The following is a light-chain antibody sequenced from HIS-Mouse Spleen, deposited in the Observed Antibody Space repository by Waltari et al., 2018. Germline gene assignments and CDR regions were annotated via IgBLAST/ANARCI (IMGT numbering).Light chain of an antibody. CDR2: EGS. CDR1: SSDVGGYNL. CDR3: QSYDSSLSGSKWV. Sequence: QSALTQPASVSGSPGQSITISCTGTSSDVGGYNLVSWYQQHPGKAPKLMIYEGSKRPSGVSTRFSGSKSGTSASLAITGLQAEDEADYYCQSYDSSLSGSKWVFGGGTKLTVL. V-gene: IGLV2-14*02. J-gene: IGLJ3*02.